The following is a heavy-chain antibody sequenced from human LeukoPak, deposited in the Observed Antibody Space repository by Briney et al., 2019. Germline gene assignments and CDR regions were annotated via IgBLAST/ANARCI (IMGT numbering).Heavy chain of an antibody. J-gene: IGHJ3*02. D-gene: IGHD3-3*01. Sequence: PGGSLRLSCAASGFTFSSYGMHWVRQAPGKGLEWVAFIRYDGSNKYYADSVKGRFTISRDNAKNSLYLQMNSLRAEDTAVYYCARVNRDDFWSGYYDAFDIWGQGTMVTVSS. CDR1: GFTFSSYG. V-gene: IGHV3-30*02. CDR2: IRYDGSNK. CDR3: ARVNRDDFWSGYYDAFDI.